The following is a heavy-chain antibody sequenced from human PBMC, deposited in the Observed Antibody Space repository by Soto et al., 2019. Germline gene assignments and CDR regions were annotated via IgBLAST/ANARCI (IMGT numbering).Heavy chain of an antibody. CDR3: SRQIYDSDTGPNFQYYFDS. D-gene: IGHD3-22*01. J-gene: IGHJ4*02. CDR1: GYSFAGYW. Sequence: GASLKISCKGSGYSFAGYWITWVRQKPGKGLEWMGRIDPSDSQTYYSPSFRGHVTISVTKSITTVFLQWSSLRASDTAMYYCSRQIYDSDTGPNFQYYFDSWGQGTPVTVSS. CDR2: IDPSDSQT. V-gene: IGHV5-10-1*01.